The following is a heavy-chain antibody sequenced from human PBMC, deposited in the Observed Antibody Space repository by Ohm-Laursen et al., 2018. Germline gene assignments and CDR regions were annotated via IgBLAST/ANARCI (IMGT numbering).Heavy chain of an antibody. D-gene: IGHD5-18*01. CDR1: EFIFSTYT. CDR3: ARQGYNTWIQLCPDY. Sequence: SSLRLSCTASEFIFSTYTMHWVRQAPGKGLEWVAVISYDGNNKYYVDSVKGRFTISRDNSKNTLYLQMNSLGAEDTAVYFCARQGYNTWIQLCPDYWGQGTLVTVSS. CDR2: ISYDGNNK. J-gene: IGHJ4*02. V-gene: IGHV3-30*03.